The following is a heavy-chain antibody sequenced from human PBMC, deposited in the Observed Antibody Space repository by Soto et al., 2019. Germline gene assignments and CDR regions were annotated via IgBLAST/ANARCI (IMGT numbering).Heavy chain of an antibody. V-gene: IGHV4-38-2*01. CDR1: CYSINSDYY. Sequence: SETLSLTCAVSCYSINSDYYWGWTRQPPGKGLEWIGSVDHSGRTYYSPSLRSRLTIFIDTSKNQFSLRLTSVTAADTAMYFCAKKGYYPSGKINLFDSWGPGTLVTVSS. CDR2: VDHSGRT. CDR3: AKKGYYPSGKINLFDS. J-gene: IGHJ4*02. D-gene: IGHD3-10*01.